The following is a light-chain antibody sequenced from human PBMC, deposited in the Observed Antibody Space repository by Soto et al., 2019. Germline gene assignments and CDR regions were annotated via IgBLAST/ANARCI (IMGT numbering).Light chain of an antibody. J-gene: IGKJ1*01. V-gene: IGKV3-15*01. Sequence: EIVMTQSPATLSVSPGERVTFSCRASQSVSTRLAWYQHKPGQAPRLLISGASTGATGIPPRFSGSGSGTEFTLTINSLQSEDFAVYFCHQYNFWPTFGQGTKVDIK. CDR1: QSVSTR. CDR3: HQYNFWPT. CDR2: GAS.